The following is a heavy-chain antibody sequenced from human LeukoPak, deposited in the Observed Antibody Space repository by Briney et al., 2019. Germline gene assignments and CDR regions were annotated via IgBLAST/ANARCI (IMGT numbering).Heavy chain of an antibody. V-gene: IGHV3-30*18. CDR3: AKDGLPSDFWSGYYTY. Sequence: PGGSLRLSCAASGFTFSSYGMHWVRQAPGKGLEWVAVISYDGSNKYYADSVKGRFTISRDNSKNTLYLQMNGLRAEDTAVYCCAKDGLPSDFWSGYYTYWGQGTLVTVSS. CDR1: GFTFSSYG. CDR2: ISYDGSNK. D-gene: IGHD3-3*01. J-gene: IGHJ4*02.